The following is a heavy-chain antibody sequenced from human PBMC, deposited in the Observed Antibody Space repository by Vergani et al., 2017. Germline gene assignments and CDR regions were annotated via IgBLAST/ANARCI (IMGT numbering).Heavy chain of an antibody. D-gene: IGHD2-15*01. CDR3: ARDRKDIAGNGFDY. CDR1: GFTFSSYS. Sequence: EVQLVESGGGLVQPGGSLRLSCAASGFTFSSYSMNWVRQAPGKGLEWVSYISSSSSTIYYADSVKGRFTISRDNAKNSLYLQMNSLRAEDTAVYYCARDRKDIAGNGFDYWGQGTLVTVSS. J-gene: IGHJ4*02. CDR2: ISSSSSTI. V-gene: IGHV3-48*04.